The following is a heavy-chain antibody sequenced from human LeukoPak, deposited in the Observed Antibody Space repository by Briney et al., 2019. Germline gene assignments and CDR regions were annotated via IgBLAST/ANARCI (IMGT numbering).Heavy chain of an antibody. Sequence: ASVKVSCKASGYTFTGYYMHWVRQAPGQGLEWMGWINPNSGGTNYAQKFQGRVTMTRDTSISTAYMELSRLRSDDTAVYYCARDIAIFGVVIIIGYWGQGTLVTVSS. CDR1: GYTFTGYY. CDR3: ARDIAIFGVVIIIGY. CDR2: INPNSGGT. D-gene: IGHD3-3*01. J-gene: IGHJ4*02. V-gene: IGHV1-2*02.